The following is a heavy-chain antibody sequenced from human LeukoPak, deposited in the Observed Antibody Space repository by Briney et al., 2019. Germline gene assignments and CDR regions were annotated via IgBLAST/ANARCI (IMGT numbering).Heavy chain of an antibody. CDR1: GFTFSSYW. CDR3: AKDVAGGITHWYFDL. V-gene: IGHV3-30*18. D-gene: IGHD6-13*01. J-gene: IGHJ2*01. Sequence: GGSLRLSCVGSGFTFSSYWMNWVRQAPGKGLEWVALISYDGSNKYYADSVKGRFTISRDNSKNTLYLQMNSLRAEDTAVYYCAKDVAGGITHWYFDLWGRGTLVTVSS. CDR2: ISYDGSNK.